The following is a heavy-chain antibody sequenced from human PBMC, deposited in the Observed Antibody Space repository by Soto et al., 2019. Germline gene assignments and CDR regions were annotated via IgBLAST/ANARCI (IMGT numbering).Heavy chain of an antibody. CDR3: ARTNIAAAFSLYYYYYYMDV. V-gene: IGHV4-59*01. Sequence: PSETLSLTCTVSGGSISSYYWSWIRQPPGKGLEWIGYIYYSGSTNYNPSLKSRVTISVDTSKNQFSLKLSSVTAADTAVYYCARTNIAAAFSLYYYYYYMDVWGKGTTVTVSS. D-gene: IGHD6-13*01. CDR1: GGSISSYY. CDR2: IYYSGST. J-gene: IGHJ6*03.